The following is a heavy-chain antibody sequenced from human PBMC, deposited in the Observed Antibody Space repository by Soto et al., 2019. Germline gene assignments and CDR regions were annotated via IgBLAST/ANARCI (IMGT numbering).Heavy chain of an antibody. CDR3: ARAPNFGYSSRSKWGRVDFDY. J-gene: IGHJ4*02. CDR1: GDSVSSNSAA. D-gene: IGHD6-13*01. CDR2: TYYRSKWYN. V-gene: IGHV6-1*01. Sequence: PSQTLSLTCAISGDSVSSNSAAWNWIRQSPSRGLEWLGRTYYRSKWYNDYAVSVKSRITINPDTSKNQFSLQLNSVTPEDTAVYYCARAPNFGYSSRSKWGRVDFDYWGQGTLVTVSS.